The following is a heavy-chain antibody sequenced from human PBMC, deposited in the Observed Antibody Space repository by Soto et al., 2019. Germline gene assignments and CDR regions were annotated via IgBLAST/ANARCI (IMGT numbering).Heavy chain of an antibody. D-gene: IGHD3-22*01. CDR3: AREGFTYYYDSSGYLVIDY. J-gene: IGHJ4*02. Sequence: SETLSLTCTVSGGSISSGDYYWSWIRQPPGKGLEWIGYIYYSGSTYYNPSLKSRVTISVDTSKNQFSLKLSSVTAADTAVYYCAREGFTYYYDSSGYLVIDYWGQGTLVTVSS. CDR2: IYYSGST. CDR1: GGSISSGDYY. V-gene: IGHV4-30-4*01.